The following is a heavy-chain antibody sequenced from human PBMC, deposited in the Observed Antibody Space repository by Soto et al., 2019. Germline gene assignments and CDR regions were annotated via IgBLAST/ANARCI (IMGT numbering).Heavy chain of an antibody. V-gene: IGHV1-46*01. CDR3: ARDQRGDSSDYYYYYGMDV. CDR1: GYTFTSYY. CDR2: INPSGGST. D-gene: IGHD2-15*01. Sequence: ASVKVSCKASGYTFTSYYMHWVRQAPGQGLEWMGIINPSGGSTSYAQKFQGRVTMTRDTSTSTVYMELSSLRSEDTAVYYCARDQRGDSSDYYYYYGMDVWGQGTTVTVSS. J-gene: IGHJ6*02.